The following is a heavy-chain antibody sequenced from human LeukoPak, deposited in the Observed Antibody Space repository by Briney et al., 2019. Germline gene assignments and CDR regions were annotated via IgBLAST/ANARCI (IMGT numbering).Heavy chain of an antibody. CDR2: IYYSGST. D-gene: IGHD3-10*01. Sequence: SETLSLTCTVSGGSISSYYWSWIRQPPGKGLEWIGYIYYSGSTNYNPSLKSRVTISVDTSKNQFSLKLSSVTAADTAVYYCARGIYGSGSPALDYWGQGTLVTVSS. J-gene: IGHJ4*02. V-gene: IGHV4-59*08. CDR1: GGSISSYY. CDR3: ARGIYGSGSPALDY.